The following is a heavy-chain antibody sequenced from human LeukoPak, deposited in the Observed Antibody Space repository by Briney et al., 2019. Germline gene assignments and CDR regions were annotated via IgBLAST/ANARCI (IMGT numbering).Heavy chain of an antibody. CDR1: GGSISSYY. D-gene: IGHD6-19*01. CDR2: IYTSGST. V-gene: IGHV4-4*07. Sequence: PSETLSLTCTVSGGSISSYYWSWIRQPAGKGLEWIGRIYTSGSTNYNPSLKSRVTMSVDTSKNQFSLKLGSVTAADTAVYYCARGGLAVAGRGLDPWGQGTLVTVSS. J-gene: IGHJ5*02. CDR3: ARGGLAVAGRGLDP.